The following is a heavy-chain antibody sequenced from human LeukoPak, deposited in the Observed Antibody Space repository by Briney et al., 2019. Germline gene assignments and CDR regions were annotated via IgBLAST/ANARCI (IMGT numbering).Heavy chain of an antibody. V-gene: IGHV1-2*02. CDR3: ARDYYGSGPLYYYGMDV. Sequence: ASVNVSCKASGYTFTGYYMHGVRQAPGQGLEWMGWINPNSGGTNYAQKFQGRVTMTRDTSISTAYMELSRLRSDDTAVYYCARDYYGSGPLYYYGMDVWGQGTTVTVSS. CDR1: GYTFTGYY. CDR2: INPNSGGT. D-gene: IGHD3-10*01. J-gene: IGHJ6*02.